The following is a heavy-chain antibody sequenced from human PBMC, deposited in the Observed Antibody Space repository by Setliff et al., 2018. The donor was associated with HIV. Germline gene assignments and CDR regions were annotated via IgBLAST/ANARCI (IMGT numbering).Heavy chain of an antibody. J-gene: IGHJ4*02. CDR1: GYSFTAYQ. D-gene: IGHD2-2*01. CDR2: INRDNGGI. Sequence: ASVKVSCKTFGYSFTAYQMHWLRQAPGQGLEWMGRINRDNGGIDYAQKFQGRVTVTRDTSINTAYMELNSLRAEDTAVYYCARRTYCSSTTCFDYWGQGTLVTVSS. CDR3: ARRTYCSSTTCFDY. V-gene: IGHV1-2*06.